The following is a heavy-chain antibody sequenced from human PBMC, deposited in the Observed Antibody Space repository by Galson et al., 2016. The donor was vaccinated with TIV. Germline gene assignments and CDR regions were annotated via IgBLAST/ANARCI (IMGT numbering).Heavy chain of an antibody. J-gene: IGHJ6*02. CDR2: IYYSGTT. CDR3: ARANGHYYFGMDV. CDR1: GDSISSGDSF. Sequence: TLSLTCTVSGDSISSGDSFWSWIRQPPGKGLEWIGYIYYSGTTYYNPSLKSRVSTSVARSKNQFSMKLSSVTVADTAVHYCARANGHYYFGMDVWGQGTTVIVSS. D-gene: IGHD1-1*01. V-gene: IGHV4-30-4*08.